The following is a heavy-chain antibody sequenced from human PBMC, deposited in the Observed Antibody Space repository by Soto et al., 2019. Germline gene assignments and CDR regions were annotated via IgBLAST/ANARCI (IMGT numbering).Heavy chain of an antibody. Sequence: PGGSLRLSCAASGFTVSSNYMSWVRQAPGKGLEWVSVIYSGGSTYYADSVKGRFTISRDNSKNTLYLQMNSLRAEDTAVYYCASLASSGYRANWFDPWGQGTLVTVSS. CDR1: GFTVSSNY. J-gene: IGHJ5*02. D-gene: IGHD3-22*01. CDR3: ASLASSGYRANWFDP. V-gene: IGHV3-53*01. CDR2: IYSGGST.